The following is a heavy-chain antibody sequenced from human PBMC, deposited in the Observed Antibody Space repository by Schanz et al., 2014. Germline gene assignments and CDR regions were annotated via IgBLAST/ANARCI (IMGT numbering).Heavy chain of an antibody. CDR1: GYTFTDYY. CDR2: ISANSGGT. D-gene: IGHD5-12*01. J-gene: IGHJ4*02. V-gene: IGHV1-2*02. Sequence: QVQLVQSGAEVKKPGASVKVSCKASGYTFTDYYIHWVRQAPGQGLEWMGWISANSGGTNYAQKFQGRVTMTRDTSISTAYMELSRLKSDDTATYFCARARYTGYDCSGYWGQGTLLIVSS. CDR3: ARARYTGYDCSGY.